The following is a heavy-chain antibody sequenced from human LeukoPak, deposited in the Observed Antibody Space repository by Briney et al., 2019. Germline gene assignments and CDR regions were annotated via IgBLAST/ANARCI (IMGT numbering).Heavy chain of an antibody. J-gene: IGHJ5*02. Sequence: PSETLSLTCTVSGGSVTSYYWSWIRQPPGKGLEWIAYIYYIGSTNYNPSLKSRVTISVDTSKNQFSLKLSSVTAADTAVYYCARWFLSMTTVTTGDNWFDPWGQGTLVAVSS. D-gene: IGHD4-17*01. V-gene: IGHV4-59*08. CDR3: ARWFLSMTTVTTGDNWFDP. CDR2: IYYIGST. CDR1: GGSVTSYY.